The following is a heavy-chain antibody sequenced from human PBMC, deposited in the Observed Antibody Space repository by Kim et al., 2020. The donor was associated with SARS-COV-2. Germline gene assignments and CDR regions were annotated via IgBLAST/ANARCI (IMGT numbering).Heavy chain of an antibody. Sequence: ASVKVSCKASGYTFTSYAMNWVRQAPGQGLEWMGWINTNTGNPTYAQGFTGRFVFSLDTSVSTAYLQISSLKAEDTAVYYCARVAYYRGVVMQTDFDYWGQGTLVTVSS. V-gene: IGHV7-4-1*02. CDR1: GYTFTSYA. CDR3: ARVAYYRGVVMQTDFDY. D-gene: IGHD3-3*01. CDR2: INTNTGNP. J-gene: IGHJ4*02.